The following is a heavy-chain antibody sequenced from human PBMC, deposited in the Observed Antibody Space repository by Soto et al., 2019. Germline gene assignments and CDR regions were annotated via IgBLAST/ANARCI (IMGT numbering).Heavy chain of an antibody. J-gene: IGHJ5*02. Sequence: SETLSLTCTVSGGSVSSGSYYWSWIRQPPGKELEWIGYIYYSGSTNYNPSLKSRVTISVDTSKNQFSLKLSSVTAADTAVYYCARSGYLNYYDSSAPFDPWGQGTLVTVS. CDR1: GGSVSSGSYY. V-gene: IGHV4-61*01. CDR3: ARSGYLNYYDSSAPFDP. CDR2: IYYSGST. D-gene: IGHD3-22*01.